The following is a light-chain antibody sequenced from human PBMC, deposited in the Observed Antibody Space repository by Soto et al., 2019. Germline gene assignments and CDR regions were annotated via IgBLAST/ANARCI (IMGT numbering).Light chain of an antibody. CDR2: AAS. CDR1: QGISNY. V-gene: IGKV1-27*01. CDR3: QTYNSAPFS. J-gene: IGKJ3*01. Sequence: DIQMTQSPSSLSASVGDRVAITCRASQGISNYFDWYQQKPGKVPKLLIYAASTLQSGVPSRFSVSGSGTDFNLAICTLQPKAVVTYYDQTYNSAPFSFGPGSKVDIK.